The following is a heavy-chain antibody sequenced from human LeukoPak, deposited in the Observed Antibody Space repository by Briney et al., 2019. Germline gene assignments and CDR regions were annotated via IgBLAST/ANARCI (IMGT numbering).Heavy chain of an antibody. CDR1: GYTLTELS. Sequence: ASVKVSCKVSGYTLTELSMHWVRQAPGKGLEWMGGFDPEDGETIYAQKFQGRVTMTEDTSTDTAYMELSSLRSEDTAVYYCATILIMVRGVIEDYWGQGTLVTVSS. J-gene: IGHJ4*02. V-gene: IGHV1-24*01. D-gene: IGHD3-10*01. CDR3: ATILIMVRGVIEDY. CDR2: FDPEDGET.